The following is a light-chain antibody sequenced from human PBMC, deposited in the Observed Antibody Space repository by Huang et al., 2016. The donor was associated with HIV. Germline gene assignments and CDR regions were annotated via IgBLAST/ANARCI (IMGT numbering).Light chain of an antibody. CDR3: QQSFNTPPYT. J-gene: IGKJ2*01. Sequence: DIQMTQSPSSLSASVGDSVTITCRASQSIITYLNWCQQKPGEAPKRLIYGASSLHSWGPSRLSGSGSGRDFTLTISSLQPDDVATFYCQQSFNTPPYTFGQGTKLEIK. CDR1: QSIITY. CDR2: GAS. V-gene: IGKV1-39*01.